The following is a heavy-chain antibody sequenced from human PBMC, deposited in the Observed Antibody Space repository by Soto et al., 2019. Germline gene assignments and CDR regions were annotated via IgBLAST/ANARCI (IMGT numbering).Heavy chain of an antibody. Sequence: PGESLKISCEGSGYSFTSYWIGWVRQMPGKGPEWMGIIYPGNSNTRYSPSFQGQVTISADKSISTAYLQWSSLKASDTAMYYCARRRIAESGRDVWGQATTVTVSS. J-gene: IGHJ6*01. D-gene: IGHD6-13*01. CDR3: ARRRIAESGRDV. CDR1: GYSFTSYW. V-gene: IGHV5-51*01. CDR2: IYPGNSNT.